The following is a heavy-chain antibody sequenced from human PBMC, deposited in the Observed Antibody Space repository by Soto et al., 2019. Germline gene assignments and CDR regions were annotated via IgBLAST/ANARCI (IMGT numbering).Heavy chain of an antibody. CDR1: GGSMTIGDNY. CDR2: INHRGSL. V-gene: IGHV4-31*03. D-gene: IGHD1-1*01. CDR3: ARELPQRQGRNMDV. Sequence: QVQLQESGPGVVKPSQTLSLTCTVTGGSMTIGDNYWTWIRHHPGKGREWIGYINHRGSLYYNPSLKSRVSMSVVTSKNQFSLNLTSVTAADTAVYYCARELPQRQGRNMDVWGQGTTVTVSS. J-gene: IGHJ6*02.